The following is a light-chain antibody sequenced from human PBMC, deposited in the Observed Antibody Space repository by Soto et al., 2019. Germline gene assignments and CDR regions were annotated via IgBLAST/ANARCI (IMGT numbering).Light chain of an antibody. CDR3: TSYPTAYPQV. J-gene: IGLJ3*02. CDR2: EVT. Sequence: QSALSQPASVSGSPGQSITISCTGTSNDVGYYNYVSWYQQHPGQAPKLMISEVTTRPSGVSDRFSGSKSGNTASLTISSPQAGEEAHNSCTSYPTAYPQVSGGGPK. V-gene: IGLV2-14*01. CDR1: SNDVGYYNY.